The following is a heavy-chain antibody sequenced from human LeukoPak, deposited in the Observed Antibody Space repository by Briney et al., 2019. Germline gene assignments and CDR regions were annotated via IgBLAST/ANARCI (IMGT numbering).Heavy chain of an antibody. CDR3: ARGLVVVPAAIPPHDAFDI. D-gene: IGHD2-2*01. CDR2: INPNSGGT. CDR1: GYTFTGYY. V-gene: IGHV1-2*02. J-gene: IGHJ3*02. Sequence: ASVKVSCTASGYTFTGYYMHWVRQAPGQGLEWMGWINPNSGGTNYAQKFQGRVTMTRDTSISTAYMELSRLRSDDTAVYYCARGLVVVPAAIPPHDAFDIWGQGTMVTVSS.